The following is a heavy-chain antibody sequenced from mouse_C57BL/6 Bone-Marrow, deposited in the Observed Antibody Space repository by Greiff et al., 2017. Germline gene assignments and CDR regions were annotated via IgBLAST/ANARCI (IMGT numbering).Heavy chain of an antibody. V-gene: IGHV1-55*01. Sequence: VQLQQSGAELVKPGASVKMSCKASGYTFTSYWITWVKQRPGQGLEWIGDIYPGSGSTNYNEKFKSKATLTVDTSSSTAYMQLSSLTSEDAAVYYCARGGVGSSDYWGQGTTLTVSS. CDR1: GYTFTSYW. J-gene: IGHJ2*01. D-gene: IGHD1-1*01. CDR3: ARGGVGSSDY. CDR2: IYPGSGST.